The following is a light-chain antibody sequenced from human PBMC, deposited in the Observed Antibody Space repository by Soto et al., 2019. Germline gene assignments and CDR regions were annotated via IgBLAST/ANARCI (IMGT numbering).Light chain of an antibody. CDR2: AVS. CDR3: YSYTASDIWV. J-gene: IGLJ3*02. Sequence: QSALTQPRSVSGSPGQSVTISCTGTNSDVGRYNFVSWYQQLPGKAPKLLISAVSQRPSGVPDRFSGSKSGNTDSLTISGLQADDEADYFCYSYTASDIWVFGGGTKVAVL. CDR1: NSDVGRYNF. V-gene: IGLV2-11*01.